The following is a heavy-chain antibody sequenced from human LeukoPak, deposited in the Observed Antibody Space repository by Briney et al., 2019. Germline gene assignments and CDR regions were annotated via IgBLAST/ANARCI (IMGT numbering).Heavy chain of an antibody. J-gene: IGHJ4*02. CDR3: AKDGTMVLDY. CDR1: GFTFSSYG. D-gene: IGHD3-10*01. CDR2: ISYDGSNK. Sequence: PGMSLRLSCAASGFTFSSYGMHWVRQSPGKGLVWVAVISYDGSNKYYADSVKGRFTISRDNSKNTLYLQMNSLRAEDTAVYYCAKDGTMVLDYWGQGTLVTVSS. V-gene: IGHV3-30*18.